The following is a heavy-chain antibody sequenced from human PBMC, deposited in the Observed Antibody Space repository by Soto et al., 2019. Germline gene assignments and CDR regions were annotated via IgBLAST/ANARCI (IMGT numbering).Heavy chain of an antibody. CDR3: VKDDRILGRRYFDL. D-gene: IGHD2-15*01. Sequence: VGSLRLSCAASGFTFSSYAMTWVRQAPGKGLEWVSSISFSDGGTYYADSVKGRLTISRDNSKNTLFLQMNSLRVEDTAVYYCVKDDRILGRRYFDLWGRGTLVTVSS. J-gene: IGHJ2*01. CDR2: ISFSDGGT. CDR1: GFTFSSYA. V-gene: IGHV3-23*01.